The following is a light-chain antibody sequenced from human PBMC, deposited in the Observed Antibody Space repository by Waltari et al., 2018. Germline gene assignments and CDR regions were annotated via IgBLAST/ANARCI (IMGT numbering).Light chain of an antibody. CDR1: SSNIGSNY. Sequence: QSVLTQPPSASGTPGQRVTISCSGSSSNIGSNYLYWYQQLPGAAPKLLIYRNNQRPEGGPDRFSGSKSGTSASLAISGLRSEDEADYYCAAWDDSLSGRVFGGGTKLTVL. CDR3: AAWDDSLSGRV. CDR2: RNN. J-gene: IGLJ3*02. V-gene: IGLV1-47*01.